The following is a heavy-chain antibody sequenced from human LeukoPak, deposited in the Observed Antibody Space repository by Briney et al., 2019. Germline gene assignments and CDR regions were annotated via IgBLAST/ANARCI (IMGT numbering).Heavy chain of an antibody. D-gene: IGHD6-19*01. Sequence: PSETLSLTCTVSGYSISSGYYWGWIRQPPGKGLEWIGSIYHSGSTYYNPSLKSRVTISVDTSKNQFSLKLSSVTAADTAVYARSAAVAGSSGWFDPWGQGTLVTVSS. CDR2: IYHSGST. CDR1: GYSISSGYY. CDR3: SAAVAGSSGWFDP. V-gene: IGHV4-38-2*02. J-gene: IGHJ5*02.